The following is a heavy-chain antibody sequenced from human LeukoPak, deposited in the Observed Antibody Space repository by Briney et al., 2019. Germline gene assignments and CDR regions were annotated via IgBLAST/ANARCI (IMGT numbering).Heavy chain of an antibody. Sequence: SVKVPCKASGGTFSSYAISWVRQAPGQGLEWMGGIIPIFGTANYAQKFQGRVTITADESTSTAYMELSSLRSEDTAVYCCARYLRYPRYYFDYWGQGTLVTVSS. CDR2: IIPIFGTA. J-gene: IGHJ4*02. D-gene: IGHD1-26*01. V-gene: IGHV1-69*13. CDR1: GGTFSSYA. CDR3: ARYLRYPRYYFDY.